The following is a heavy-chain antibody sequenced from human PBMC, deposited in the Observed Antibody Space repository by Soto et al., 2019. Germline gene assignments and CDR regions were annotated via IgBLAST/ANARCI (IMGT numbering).Heavy chain of an antibody. Sequence: QVQLQESGPGLVKPSETLSLTCTVSGGSISSYYWSWIRQPPGKGLEWIGYIYYSGSTNYNPSLKSRDTISVDTSKNQFSLKLSSVTAADTVVYYCARDWLSYGMDVWGQGTTVTVSS. CDR2: IYYSGST. V-gene: IGHV4-59*01. CDR1: GGSISSYY. CDR3: ARDWLSYGMDV. J-gene: IGHJ6*02. D-gene: IGHD5-12*01.